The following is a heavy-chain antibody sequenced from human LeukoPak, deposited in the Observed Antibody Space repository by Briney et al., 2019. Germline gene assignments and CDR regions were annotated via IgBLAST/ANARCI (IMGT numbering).Heavy chain of an antibody. V-gene: IGHV1-2*02. CDR1: GYTFTGYY. Sequence: ASVKVSCKASGYTFTGYYLHWVRQAPAQGLEWMGWINPNSGGTNYAQKFQGRVTMTRDTSISTVSMELSRLRSDDTAVYYCARVWVNCGSDCYVFDYRGQGTLVTVSS. CDR2: INPNSGGT. CDR3: ARVWVNCGSDCYVFDY. J-gene: IGHJ4*02. D-gene: IGHD2-21*02.